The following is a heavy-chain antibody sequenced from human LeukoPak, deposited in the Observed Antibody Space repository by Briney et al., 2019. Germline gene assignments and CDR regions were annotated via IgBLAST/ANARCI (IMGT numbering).Heavy chain of an antibody. Sequence: PSETLSLTCTVSGVSISGYYWIWIRQPPGRSLEYIGSIFYREIFSYGGTTFYNPSLQSRVTISVDTSKNAFSLRLNSVTAADTAVYYCARQISGNKDYWGQGTLVTVSS. D-gene: IGHD1/OR15-1a*01. CDR1: GVSISGYY. V-gene: IGHV4-59*05. J-gene: IGHJ4*02. CDR3: ARQISGNKDY. CDR2: IFYREIFSYGGTT.